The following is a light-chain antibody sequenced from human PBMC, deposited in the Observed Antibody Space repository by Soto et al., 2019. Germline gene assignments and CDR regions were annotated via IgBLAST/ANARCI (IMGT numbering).Light chain of an antibody. Sequence: DIQMTQSPSSLSASVGDRVTITCRASQSIANYLNWYQQKPGKAPKLLIYAASTLQSGVPSKFSGSGFGTDFTLTISSLQTEDFAAYYCQQNYSPPPITFGQATKVDIK. J-gene: IGKJ1*01. V-gene: IGKV1-39*01. CDR3: QQNYSPPPIT. CDR2: AAS. CDR1: QSIANY.